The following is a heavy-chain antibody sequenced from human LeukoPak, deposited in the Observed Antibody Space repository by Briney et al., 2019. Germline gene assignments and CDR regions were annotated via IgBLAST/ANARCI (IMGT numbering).Heavy chain of an antibody. CDR1: EYTFTSYA. V-gene: IGHV1-3*01. D-gene: IGHD1-26*01. CDR3: ARDSGSGNNDY. CDR2: ISAGNGNT. J-gene: IGHJ4*02. Sequence: ASVKVSCKASEYTFTSYAIHWVRQAPGQRLEWMGWISAGNGNTKYSQNFQGGVTFISNTSATTAFMELSSLRSEDAAVYYCARDSGSGNNDYWGQGTLVTVSS.